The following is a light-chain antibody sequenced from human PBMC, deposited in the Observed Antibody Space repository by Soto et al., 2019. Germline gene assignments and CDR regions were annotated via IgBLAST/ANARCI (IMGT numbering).Light chain of an antibody. CDR3: QQHSNWHIT. CDR1: QSVSSN. J-gene: IGKJ5*01. Sequence: DIVMTQSPATLSVSPGETATLSCRASQSVSSNLAWYQQKPGQAPRLLIYGESTRATGIPARFSGSGSGTDFTLTISSLEPEDFAVYYCQQHSNWHITFGQGTRVEIK. CDR2: GES. V-gene: IGKV3-15*01.